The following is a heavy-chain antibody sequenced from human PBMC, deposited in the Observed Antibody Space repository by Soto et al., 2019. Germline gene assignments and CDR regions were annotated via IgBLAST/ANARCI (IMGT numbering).Heavy chain of an antibody. Sequence: QVQLQESGPGLVKPSETLSLTCAVSGGSISSYYWSWIRQPPGKGLEWLGYSYYSGRTNYNPSLKSRVTISVDTSKTQFSLKLGSVTAADTAVYYCARHLFGRGIGLDPWGQGTLVTVSS. CDR3: ARHLFGRGIGLDP. V-gene: IGHV4-59*01. CDR2: SYYSGRT. D-gene: IGHD3-10*01. J-gene: IGHJ5*02. CDR1: GGSISSYY.